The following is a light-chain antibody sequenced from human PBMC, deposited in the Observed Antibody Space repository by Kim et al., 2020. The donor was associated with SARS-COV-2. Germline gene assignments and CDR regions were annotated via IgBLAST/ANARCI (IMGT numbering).Light chain of an antibody. CDR3: QNST. CDR2: AAS. V-gene: IGKV1-27*01. CDR1: QGISNY. J-gene: IGKJ1*01. Sequence: DIQMTQSPSSLSASVGDRVTITCRASQGISNYLAWYQQKPGKVPKLLIYAASTLQSGVPSRFSGSGSGTDFTLTISSLQPEDVATYYHQNSTFGQGTKVDIK.